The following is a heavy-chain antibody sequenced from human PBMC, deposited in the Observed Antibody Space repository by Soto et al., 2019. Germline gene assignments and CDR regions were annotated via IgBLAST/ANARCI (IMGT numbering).Heavy chain of an antibody. J-gene: IGHJ5*02. CDR2: ISWNDEK. CDR1: GFSLSTNGVR. V-gene: IGHV2-5*01. D-gene: IGHD6-19*01. CDR3: AHRRVWSSDWYDWFDP. Sequence: SGPTLVNPTQTLTLTCTFSGFSLSTNGVRVGWIRQPPGMALEWLAIISWNDEKRYSPALTNRLTITKDTSKNQVVLTMTNMDPVDTATYYCAHRRVWSSDWYDWFDPWGQGMLVTVSS.